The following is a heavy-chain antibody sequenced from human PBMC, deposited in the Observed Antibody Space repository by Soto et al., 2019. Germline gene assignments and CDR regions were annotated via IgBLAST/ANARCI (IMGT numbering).Heavy chain of an antibody. Sequence: QIALKESGPALVKPTQTLTLTCSFSGFSLTTNGVGVGWIRQPPGKALEWLAIFFWDDDTRYSLSLKSRLTITKDASRNLVVLTMTNMAPADTGTYYCAPSRAAWTNAFDVWGQGTLVSVSS. D-gene: IGHD3-10*01. CDR1: GFSLTTNGVG. CDR2: FFWDDDT. J-gene: IGHJ3*01. V-gene: IGHV2-5*02. CDR3: APSRAAWTNAFDV.